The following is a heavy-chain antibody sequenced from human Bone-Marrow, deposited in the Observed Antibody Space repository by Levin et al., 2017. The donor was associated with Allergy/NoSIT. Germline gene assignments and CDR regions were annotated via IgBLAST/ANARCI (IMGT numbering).Heavy chain of an antibody. CDR1: GGSVTSGDYY. D-gene: IGHD6-13*01. Sequence: SETLSLTSSVSGGSVTSGDYYWSWIRKPPGKGLEWIGFIHSSGSTNYIPSLKSRVTMSHDTSKNQLSLSLTSVTAADTAIYYCARVSAAGGTRLFDYWGQGTLVTVSS. J-gene: IGHJ4*02. CDR3: ARVSAAGGTRLFDY. CDR2: IHSSGST. V-gene: IGHV4-61*08.